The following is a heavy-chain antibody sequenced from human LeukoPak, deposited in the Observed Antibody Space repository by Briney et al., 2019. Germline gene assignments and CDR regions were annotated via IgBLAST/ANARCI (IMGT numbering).Heavy chain of an antibody. CDR1: GYTLTELS. Sequence: SVKVSCKVSGYTLTELSMHWVRQAPGQGLEWMGGIIPIFGTANYAQKFQGRVTITADESTSAAYMELSSLRSEDTAVYYCARASYANYYGSGSYYNQFLYYYMDVWGKGTTVIVSS. CDR3: ARASYANYYGSGSYYNQFLYYYMDV. V-gene: IGHV1-69*13. CDR2: IIPIFGTA. J-gene: IGHJ6*03. D-gene: IGHD3-10*01.